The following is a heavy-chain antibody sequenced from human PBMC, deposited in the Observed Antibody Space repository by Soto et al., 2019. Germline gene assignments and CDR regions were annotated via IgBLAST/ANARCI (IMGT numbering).Heavy chain of an antibody. CDR3: AHRPNWRMNGPGP. V-gene: IGHV2-5*01. J-gene: IGHJ6*02. CDR1: GFSLNSGGGG. D-gene: IGHD3-3*01. Sequence: QITLKESGPTQVKPTQTLTLTCTLSGFSLNSGGGGVVWIRQAPEKALEWLALIYWNDDKRYRPSLRSRLTITKTTSRNHIVLTMTNVDPGDTGTYDCAHRPNWRMNGPGPWGQGTTVTVSS. CDR2: IYWNDDK.